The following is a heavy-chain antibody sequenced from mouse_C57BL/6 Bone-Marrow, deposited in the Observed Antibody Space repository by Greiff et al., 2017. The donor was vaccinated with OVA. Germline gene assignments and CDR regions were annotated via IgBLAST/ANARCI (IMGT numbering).Heavy chain of an antibody. J-gene: IGHJ2*01. Sequence: EVQLVESGPELVKPGASVKISCKASGYSFTGYYMNWVKQSPEKSLEWIGEINPSTGGTTYNQKFKAKATLTVDKSSSTAYMQLKSLTSEDSAVYYCARGGDGYFDYWGQGTTLTVSS. CDR3: ARGGDGYFDY. D-gene: IGHD3-3*01. V-gene: IGHV1-42*01. CDR1: GYSFTGYY. CDR2: INPSTGGT.